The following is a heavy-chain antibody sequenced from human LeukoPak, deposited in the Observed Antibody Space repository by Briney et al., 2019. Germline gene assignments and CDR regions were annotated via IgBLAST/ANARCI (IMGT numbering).Heavy chain of an antibody. CDR2: IYYSGST. J-gene: IGHJ5*02. CDR1: GGSISSYY. Sequence: SETPSLTCTVSGGSISSYYWSWIRQPPGKGLEWIGYIYYSGSTNYNPSLKSRVTISVDTSKNQFSLKLSSVTAADTAVYYCARRRRWLSHFDPWGQGTLVTVSS. D-gene: IGHD5-24*01. CDR3: ARRRRWLSHFDP. V-gene: IGHV4-59*08.